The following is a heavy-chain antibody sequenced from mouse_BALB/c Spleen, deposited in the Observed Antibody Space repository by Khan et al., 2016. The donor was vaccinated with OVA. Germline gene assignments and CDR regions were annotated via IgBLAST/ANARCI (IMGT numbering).Heavy chain of an antibody. J-gene: IGHJ3*01. CDR2: IRYDGDY. V-gene: IGHV3-6*02. D-gene: IGHD3-1*01. CDR3: ARGGSSGPAWFTS. CDR1: GYSITSGYF. Sequence: EVQLVESGPGLVKPSQSLSLTCSVTGYSITSGYFWNWIRQFPGNKLEWMGYIRYDGDYNYNPSLKNRISLIRDTSKNQFFLRLNSVTPEDTATYYCARGGSSGPAWFTSWGQGTLLTVSA.